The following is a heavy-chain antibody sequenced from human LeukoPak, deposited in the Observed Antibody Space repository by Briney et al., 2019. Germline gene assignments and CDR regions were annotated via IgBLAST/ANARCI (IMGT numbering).Heavy chain of an antibody. D-gene: IGHD3-16*02. CDR2: IKQDGSEK. CDR1: GFTFSSYW. Sequence: GGSLRLSCAASGFTFSSYWMSWVRQAPGKGLEWVANIKQDGSEKYYVDSVKGRFTISRDNAKNSLYLQMNSLRAEDTAVYYCARPTIWDVGLGELSLSLGGYFDYWGQGTLVTVSS. J-gene: IGHJ4*02. CDR3: ARPTIWDVGLGELSLSLGGYFDY. V-gene: IGHV3-7*01.